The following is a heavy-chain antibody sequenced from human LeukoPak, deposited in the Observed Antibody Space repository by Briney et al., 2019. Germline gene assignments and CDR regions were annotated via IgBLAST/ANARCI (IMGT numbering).Heavy chain of an antibody. J-gene: IGHJ3*02. Sequence: GGSLRLSCAASGFTFSSHAMNWVRQAPGKGLEWLTSINGSGARIYYADSVRGRFAVSRDNAGNSLSLQMNSLRVEDTAVYYCARENFMATSGTTFDIWGQGTMVSVSS. CDR2: INGSGARI. CDR3: ARENFMATSGTTFDI. D-gene: IGHD1-1*01. CDR1: GFTFSSHA. V-gene: IGHV3-21*01.